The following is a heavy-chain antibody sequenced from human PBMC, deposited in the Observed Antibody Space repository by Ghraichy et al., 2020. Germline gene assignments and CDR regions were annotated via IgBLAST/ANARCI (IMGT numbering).Heavy chain of an antibody. CDR1: GGSISSYY. CDR3: ARGVREQLGPGDYFDY. D-gene: IGHD1-26*01. J-gene: IGHJ4*02. Sequence: SETLSLTCTVSGGSISSYYWSWIRQPPGKGLEWIGYIYYSGSTNYNPSLKSRVTISVDTSKNQFSLKLSSVTAADTAVYYCARGVREQLGPGDYFDYWGQGTLVTVSS. CDR2: IYYSGST. V-gene: IGHV4-59*01.